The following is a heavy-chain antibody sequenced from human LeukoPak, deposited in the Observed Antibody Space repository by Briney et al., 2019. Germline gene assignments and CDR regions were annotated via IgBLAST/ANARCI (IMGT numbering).Heavy chain of an antibody. V-gene: IGHV3-30*04. J-gene: IGHJ4*02. Sequence: GRSLRLSCAASGFTLSIYAMHWVRQAPGKGLEWVAVISYDGSNKYYADSVKGRFTISRDNSKNTLYLQMNSLRAEDTAVYYCARPHYYDSSGYLGMLDYWGQGTLVTVSS. CDR3: ARPHYYDSSGYLGMLDY. CDR2: ISYDGSNK. D-gene: IGHD3-22*01. CDR1: GFTLSIYA.